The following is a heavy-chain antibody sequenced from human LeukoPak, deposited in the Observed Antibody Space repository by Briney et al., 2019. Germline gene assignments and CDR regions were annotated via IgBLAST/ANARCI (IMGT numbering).Heavy chain of an antibody. CDR2: INHSGGT. J-gene: IGHJ4*02. Sequence: SETLSLTCAVYGGSFSGYYWTWIRQPPGKGLEWIGEINHSGGTKYDPSLKSRVTISADTPENQFSLKLSSVTAADTAVYYCARGPPIKYDILTGYYNFDSWGQGTLVTVSS. V-gene: IGHV4-34*01. D-gene: IGHD3-9*01. CDR3: ARGPPIKYDILTGYYNFDS. CDR1: GGSFSGYY.